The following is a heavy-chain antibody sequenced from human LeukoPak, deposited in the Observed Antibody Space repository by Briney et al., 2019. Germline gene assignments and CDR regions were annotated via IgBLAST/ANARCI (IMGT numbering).Heavy chain of an antibody. Sequence: ASVKVSCKASGYTFTSYDINWVRQATGQGLEWMGWMNPNSGKTGYAQKFQGRVTMTRNTSKSTAYMELSSLRSEDTAVYYCARVTMVLGELYAGYFQHWGQGTLVTVSS. CDR2: MNPNSGKT. V-gene: IGHV1-8*01. CDR3: ARVTMVLGELYAGYFQH. D-gene: IGHD3-10*01. CDR1: GYTFTSYD. J-gene: IGHJ1*01.